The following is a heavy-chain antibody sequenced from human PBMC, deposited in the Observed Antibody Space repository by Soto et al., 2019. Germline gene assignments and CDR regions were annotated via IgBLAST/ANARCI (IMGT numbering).Heavy chain of an antibody. CDR2: IWYDGSNK. D-gene: IGHD4-17*01. V-gene: IGHV3-33*01. J-gene: IGHJ4*01. CDR3: ARDVRSFNGDYGFDY. Sequence: QVQLVESGGGVVQPGRSLRLSCAASGFTFSRYGMHWVRQAPGKGLEWVAVIWYDGSNKYYADSVKGRFTISRDNSKNTLYLQMNSLRAEDTAVYYCARDVRSFNGDYGFDYWGHGTLVTVSS. CDR1: GFTFSRYG.